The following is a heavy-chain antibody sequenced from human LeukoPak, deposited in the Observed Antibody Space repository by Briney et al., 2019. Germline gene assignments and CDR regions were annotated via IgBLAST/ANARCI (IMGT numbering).Heavy chain of an antibody. J-gene: IGHJ4*02. V-gene: IGHV3-21*01. D-gene: IGHD6-13*01. CDR1: GFTFSSYT. Sequence: GGSLRLSCAASGFTFSSYTMNWVRQPPGKGLEWVSSISSSSSYIYYADSVKGRFTISRDNAKNSLYLQMNSLRAEDTAVYYCAREASSSSWSPYFDYWGQGTLVTVSS. CDR3: AREASSSSWSPYFDY. CDR2: ISSSSSYI.